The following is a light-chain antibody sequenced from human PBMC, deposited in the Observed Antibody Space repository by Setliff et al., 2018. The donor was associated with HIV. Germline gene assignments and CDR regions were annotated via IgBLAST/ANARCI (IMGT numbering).Light chain of an antibody. Sequence: QSVMAQPASVSGSPGQSITISCTGTNSDIGGYDYVYWYQQQPGKAPKLMLYEVSGRPSGVSYRFSGSKSGTTASLTISGLQTEDEADYFCSSYTSSGTLFVFGTGTKVTVL. CDR2: EVS. V-gene: IGLV2-14*01. CDR3: SSYTSSGTLFV. J-gene: IGLJ1*01. CDR1: NSDIGGYDY.